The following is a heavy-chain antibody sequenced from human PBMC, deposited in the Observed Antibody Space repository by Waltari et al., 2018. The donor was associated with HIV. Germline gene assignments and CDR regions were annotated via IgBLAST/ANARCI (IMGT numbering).Heavy chain of an antibody. Sequence: DVQLVEYGGGLVHPGGSLSLPWSASGFTFSISPIYWFRQAPGKGLEYVLAITSHGKNTYYVDSVKGRFTISRDNSKNMLYLQMRSLRAEDTALYYCVKDSGYNSSGGAFDIWGQGTMVIVSS. D-gene: IGHD3-22*01. V-gene: IGHV3-64D*06. J-gene: IGHJ3*02. CDR1: GFTFSISP. CDR3: VKDSGYNSSGGAFDI. CDR2: ITSHGKNT.